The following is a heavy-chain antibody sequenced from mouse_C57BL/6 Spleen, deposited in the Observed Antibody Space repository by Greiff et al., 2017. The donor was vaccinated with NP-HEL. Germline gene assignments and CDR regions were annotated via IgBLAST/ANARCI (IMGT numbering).Heavy chain of an antibody. V-gene: IGHV5-6*01. Sequence: EVKLVESGGDLVKPGGSLKLSCAASGFTFSSYGMSWVRQTPDQRLEWVATISSGGSYTYYPDSVKGRFTISRDNAKNTLYLQMSILKSEDTAMYYCARQYGYAMDYWGQGTSVTVSS. CDR3: ARQYGYAMDY. CDR2: ISSGGSYT. D-gene: IGHD2-2*01. J-gene: IGHJ4*01. CDR1: GFTFSSYG.